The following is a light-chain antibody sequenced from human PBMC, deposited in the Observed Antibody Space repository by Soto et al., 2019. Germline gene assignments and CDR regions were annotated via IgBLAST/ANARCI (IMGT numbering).Light chain of an antibody. CDR3: QQYNDYWT. J-gene: IGKJ1*01. CDR1: QSISGW. V-gene: IGKV1-5*01. Sequence: DIQLTQSPSTLSASVGDRVTITCRASQSISGWLAWYQQKPGKAPKLLIYDASSLESGVPSRFSGSGSGTEFPLTISSLQPDDFATYFCQQYNDYWTFGQGTRVEIK. CDR2: DAS.